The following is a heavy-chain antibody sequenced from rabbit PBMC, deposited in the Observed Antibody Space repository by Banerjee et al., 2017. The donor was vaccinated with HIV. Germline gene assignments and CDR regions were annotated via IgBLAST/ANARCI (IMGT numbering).Heavy chain of an antibody. CDR3: GRTYGSASVYEL. CDR1: GFSFSSSYW. J-gene: IGHJ4*01. V-gene: IGHV1S40*01. D-gene: IGHD5-1*01. CDR2: IRTGSSGGT. Sequence: QSLEESGGDLVKPGASLTLTCTASGFSFSSSYWICWVRQAPGKGLEWIACIRTGSSGGTYYASWAKGRFTISKTSSTTVTLQMTSLTAADTATYFCGRTYGSASVYELWGPGTLVTVS.